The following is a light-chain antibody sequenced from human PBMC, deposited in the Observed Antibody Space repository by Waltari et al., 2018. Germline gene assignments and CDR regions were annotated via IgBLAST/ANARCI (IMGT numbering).Light chain of an antibody. CDR3: SSYISSSTLEL. CDR1: SSDVGGYNY. V-gene: IGLV2-14*03. CDR2: DAS. Sequence: QSALTQPASVSGSPGQSITIPCTGTSSDVGGYNYVSWYQQHPGKAPKPMIYDASNRPSGVSNRFSGSKSGNTASLTISGLQAEDEADYYCSSYISSSTLELFGGGTSLTVL. J-gene: IGLJ2*01.